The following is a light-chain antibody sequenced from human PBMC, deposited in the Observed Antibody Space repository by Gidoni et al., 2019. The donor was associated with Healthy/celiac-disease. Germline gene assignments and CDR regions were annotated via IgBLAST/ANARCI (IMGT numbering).Light chain of an antibody. CDR2: DAA. CDR3: QQRSNWPLT. J-gene: IGKJ4*01. Sequence: ESVLTQSPATLSLSPGERATLSVRASQSVSSYLAWYQQKPGQAPRLLIYDAANRATGIPARFSGSGSGTDFTLTISSLEPDDFAVYSCQQRSNWPLTFGGGPKVEIK. V-gene: IGKV3-11*01. CDR1: QSVSSY.